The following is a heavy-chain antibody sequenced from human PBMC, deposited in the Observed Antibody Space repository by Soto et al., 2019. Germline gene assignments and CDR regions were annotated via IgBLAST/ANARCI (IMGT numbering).Heavy chain of an antibody. CDR2: INPNSGGT. D-gene: IGHD1-26*01. Sequence: QVQLVQSGAEVKKPGASVKVSCKASGYTFTGYYMHWVRQAPGQGLEWMGWINPNSGGTNYAQKFQGWVTMTRDTSISTAYMELSSLRSDDPAVYYWARGGGGAFPGDAFDIWGQGTMVTVSS. CDR1: GYTFTGYY. J-gene: IGHJ3*02. V-gene: IGHV1-2*04. CDR3: ARGGGGAFPGDAFDI.